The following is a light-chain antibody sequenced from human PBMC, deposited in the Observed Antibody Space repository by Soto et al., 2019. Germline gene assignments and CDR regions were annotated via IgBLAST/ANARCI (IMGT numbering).Light chain of an antibody. CDR2: DAS. Sequence: EIVLTQSPATLSLSPGERATLSCRASQSVSSYLAWYQQKPGQAPRLLIYDASNRATGIPARFSGSGSGTDFTLTISSLEPEDFAVYYCQQRRNWHLTFGGGTKVDI. CDR3: QQRRNWHLT. V-gene: IGKV3-11*01. CDR1: QSVSSY. J-gene: IGKJ4*01.